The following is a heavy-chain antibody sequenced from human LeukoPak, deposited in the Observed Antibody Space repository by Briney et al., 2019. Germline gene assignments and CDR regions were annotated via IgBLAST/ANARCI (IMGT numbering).Heavy chain of an antibody. J-gene: IGHJ6*02. V-gene: IGHV3-11*01. Sequence: GGSLRLSCAASGFTFSDYYMGWIRQATGKGLEWVSYISSSGSTIYYADSVKGRFTISRDNAKNSLYLQMNSLRAEDTAVYYCARYSSSWYYYGMDVWGQGTTVTVSS. CDR1: GFTFSDYY. D-gene: IGHD6-13*01. CDR2: ISSSGSTI. CDR3: ARYSSSWYYYGMDV.